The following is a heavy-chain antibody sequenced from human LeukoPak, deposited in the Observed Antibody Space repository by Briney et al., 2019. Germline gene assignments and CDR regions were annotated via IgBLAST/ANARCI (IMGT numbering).Heavy chain of an antibody. D-gene: IGHD2-21*02. V-gene: IGHV3-23*01. J-gene: IGHJ4*02. CDR3: AKDFRYCGGGCVRGSPDY. CDR2: ISSNGGNT. Sequence: GGSLRPSCAASGFTFSSYAMSWVRQPPGKGLEWVSAISSNGGNTYYADSVQGRFTISRDNSKNALYLQMNSLRAEDTAVYYCAKDFRYCGGGCVRGSPDYWGQGTLVTVSS. CDR1: GFTFSSYA.